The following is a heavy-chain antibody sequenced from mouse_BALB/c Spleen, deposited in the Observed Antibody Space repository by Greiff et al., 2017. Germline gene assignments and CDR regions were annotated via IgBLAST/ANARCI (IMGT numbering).Heavy chain of an antibody. V-gene: IGHV3-6*02. J-gene: IGHJ3*01. CDR1: GYSITSGYY. Sequence: EVQLQQSGPGLVKPSQSLSLTCSVTGYSITSGYYWNWIRQFPGNKLEWMGYISYDGSNNYNPSLKNRISITRDTSKNQFFLKLNSVTTEDTATYYCARDRNDGYYSWFAYWGQGTLVTVSA. CDR3: ARDRNDGYYSWFAY. D-gene: IGHD2-3*01. CDR2: ISYDGSN.